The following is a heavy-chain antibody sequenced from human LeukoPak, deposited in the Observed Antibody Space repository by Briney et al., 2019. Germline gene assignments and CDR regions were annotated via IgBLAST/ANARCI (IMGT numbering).Heavy chain of an antibody. Sequence: PGGSLRLSCAASGFTFSSYSMNWVRQAPGKGLEWVSGINWNGGSTGYADSVKGRFTISRDNAKNSLYLQMNSLRAEDTALYYCARGGSGSYQDYWGQGTLVTVSS. V-gene: IGHV3-20*04. J-gene: IGHJ4*02. CDR3: ARGGSGSYQDY. D-gene: IGHD3-10*01. CDR2: INWNGGST. CDR1: GFTFSSYS.